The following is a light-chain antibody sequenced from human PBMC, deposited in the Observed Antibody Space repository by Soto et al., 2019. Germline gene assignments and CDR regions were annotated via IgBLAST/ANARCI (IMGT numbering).Light chain of an antibody. Sequence: EIVLTQSPGTLSLSQGERATLSCRASQSVSSSYLAWYQQKPGQAPRLLIYGASSRATGIPGRFSGSWSVSDFTLTITRLGPIDFVVDYCQHDGKSPFYFGPGTKVDIK. CDR1: QSVSSSY. CDR2: GAS. V-gene: IGKV3-20*01. J-gene: IGKJ3*01. CDR3: QHDGKSPFY.